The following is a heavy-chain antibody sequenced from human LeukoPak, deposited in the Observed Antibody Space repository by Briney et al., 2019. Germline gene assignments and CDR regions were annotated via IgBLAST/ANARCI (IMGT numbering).Heavy chain of an antibody. CDR2: VSAYNGNT. V-gene: IGHV1-18*04. Sequence: GASVKVSCKASGYTFTSCGISWVRQAPGQGLEWMGWVSAYNGNTNYAQKLQGRVTMTTDTSTSTAYMELRSLRSDDTAVYYCARVYYGSGSYYVAYYGMDVWGKATTVTVSS. CDR1: GYTFTSCG. D-gene: IGHD3-10*01. J-gene: IGHJ6*04. CDR3: ARVYYGSGSYYVAYYGMDV.